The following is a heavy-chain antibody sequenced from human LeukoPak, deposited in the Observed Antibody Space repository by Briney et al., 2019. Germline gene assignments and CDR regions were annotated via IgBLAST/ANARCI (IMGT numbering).Heavy chain of an antibody. Sequence: ASVKVSCKASGYTFTSYGISWVRQAPGQGLEWMGWISAYNGNTNYAQKLQGRVTMTTDTSTSTAYMELRSLRSDDTAVYYCARDRSIKDCSSTSCPRVDIWGQGTMVTVSS. D-gene: IGHD2-2*01. V-gene: IGHV1-18*01. CDR1: GYTFTSYG. CDR3: ARDRSIKDCSSTSCPRVDI. CDR2: ISAYNGNT. J-gene: IGHJ3*02.